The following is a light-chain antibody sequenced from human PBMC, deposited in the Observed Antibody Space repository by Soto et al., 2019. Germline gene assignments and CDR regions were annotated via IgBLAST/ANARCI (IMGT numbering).Light chain of an antibody. V-gene: IGKV4-1*01. Sequence: DIVLTQSPDSLAVSLGERATINCKSSQSVLYSSNNMNYLAWYQQKPGHPPQLLIYCASTRESGVPDRFSGSGSGADFTLTISSLQAEDVAVYYCQQYYSTPITFGQGKRLEI. CDR2: CAS. J-gene: IGKJ5*01. CDR1: QSVLYSSNNMNY. CDR3: QQYYSTPIT.